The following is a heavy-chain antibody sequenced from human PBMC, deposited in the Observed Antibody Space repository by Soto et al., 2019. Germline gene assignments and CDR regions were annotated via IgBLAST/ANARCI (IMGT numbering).Heavy chain of an antibody. CDR1: GYSFTSYW. J-gene: IGHJ6*02. V-gene: IGHV5-10-1*01. Sequence: GESLKISCKGSGYSFTSYWISWVRQMPGKGLEWMGRIDPSDSYTNYSPSFQGHVTISADKSISTAYLQWSSLKASDTAMYYCARRASSSDGNYYYYYGMDVWGQGTTVTVSS. CDR3: ARRASSSDGNYYYYYGMDV. D-gene: IGHD6-6*01. CDR2: IDPSDSYT.